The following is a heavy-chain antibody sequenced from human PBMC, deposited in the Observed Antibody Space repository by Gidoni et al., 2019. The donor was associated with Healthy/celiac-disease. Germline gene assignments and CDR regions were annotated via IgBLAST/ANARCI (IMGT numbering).Heavy chain of an antibody. V-gene: IGHV4-59*01. CDR3: ARLVVPAATRGWFDP. J-gene: IGHJ5*02. Sequence: QVQLQESGPGLVKPSEPLSLTCTVSGGSISSYYWSWIRQPPGKGLEWIGYIYYSGSTNYTPSLKSRVTISVDTSKNQFSLKLSSVTAADTAVYYCARLVVPAATRGWFDPWGQGTLVTVSS. CDR1: GGSISSYY. D-gene: IGHD2-2*01. CDR2: IYYSGST.